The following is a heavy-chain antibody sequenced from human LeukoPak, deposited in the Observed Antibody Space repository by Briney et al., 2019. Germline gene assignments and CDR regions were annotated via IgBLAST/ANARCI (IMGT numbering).Heavy chain of an antibody. CDR1: GFSFSDHY. D-gene: IGHD6-19*01. V-gene: IGHV3-72*01. J-gene: IGHJ4*02. CDR2: IRNKANSYTA. Sequence: GGSLRLSCAASGFSFSDHYMDWVRQAPGKGLEWVGRIRNKANSYTADYAASVKGRFTISRDDSKNSLYLQMNSLKTEDTALYYCTSLNPGWYFSGWGQGALVTVSS. CDR3: TSLNPGWYFSG.